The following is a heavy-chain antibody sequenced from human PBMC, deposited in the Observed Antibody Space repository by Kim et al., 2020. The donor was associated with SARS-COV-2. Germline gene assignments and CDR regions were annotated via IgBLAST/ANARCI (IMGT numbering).Heavy chain of an antibody. CDR2: IRSKAYGGTT. J-gene: IGHJ6*02. V-gene: IGHV3-49*03. D-gene: IGHD5-18*01. CDR1: GFTFGDYA. Sequence: GGSLRLSCTASGFTFGDYAMSWFRQAPGKGLEWVGFIRSKAYGGTTEYAASVKGRFTISRDDSKSIAYLQMNSLKTEDTAVYYCTRTAMVTYYYYGMDVWGQGTTVTVSS. CDR3: TRTAMVTYYYYGMDV.